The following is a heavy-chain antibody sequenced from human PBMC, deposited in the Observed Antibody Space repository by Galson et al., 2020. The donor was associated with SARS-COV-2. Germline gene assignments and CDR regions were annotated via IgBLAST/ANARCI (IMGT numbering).Heavy chain of an antibody. CDR2: IYPGDSDT. Sequence: KIGESLKLSCKGSGYSFTSYWIGWVRQMPGKGLEWMGIIYPGDSDTRNSPSFQCQITISADKSISTAYLQWSSLKASDTAMYYCARLLRVPWVTTVTNYYYGMDVWGQGTTVTVSS. CDR3: ARLLRVPWVTTVTNYYYGMDV. V-gene: IGHV5-51*01. CDR1: GYSFTSYW. J-gene: IGHJ6*02. D-gene: IGHD4-17*01.